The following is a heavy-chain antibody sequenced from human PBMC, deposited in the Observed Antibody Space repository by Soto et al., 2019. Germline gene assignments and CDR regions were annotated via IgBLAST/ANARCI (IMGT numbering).Heavy chain of an antibody. CDR1: GFTFSAYC. Sequence: GGSLRLSCAASGFTFSAYCINWVRQTPGKGLEWVANISPDGSLKYYVESVKGRFTISRDNAKNSLYLQMNSLRAEDTAVYSCARGYDYLIDYWGQGTLVTSPQ. D-gene: IGHD3-22*01. CDR3: ARGYDYLIDY. CDR2: ISPDGSLK. J-gene: IGHJ4*02. V-gene: IGHV3-7*01.